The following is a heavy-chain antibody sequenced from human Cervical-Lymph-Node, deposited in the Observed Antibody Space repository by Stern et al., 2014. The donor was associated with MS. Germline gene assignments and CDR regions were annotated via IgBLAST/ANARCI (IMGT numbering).Heavy chain of an antibody. D-gene: IGHD4-23*01. V-gene: IGHV3-33*01. CDR1: GFTFSSSG. CDR2: IWYDGSNR. J-gene: IGHJ1*01. Sequence: VQLVESGGGVVQPGRSLRLSCAASGFTFSSSGMHWVRQAPGKGLEWLASIWYDGSNRYYADYVKGRFTISRDNSKNTLYLQMNSLRAEDTAVYYCAREGGNTAEYFQHWGQGTLVTVSS. CDR3: AREGGNTAEYFQH.